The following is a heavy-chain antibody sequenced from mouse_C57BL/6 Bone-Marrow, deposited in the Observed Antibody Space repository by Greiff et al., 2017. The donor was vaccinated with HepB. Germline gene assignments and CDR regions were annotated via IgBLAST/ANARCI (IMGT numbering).Heavy chain of an antibody. CDR2: IYPGDGDT. CDR3: AREFYYDYEY. J-gene: IGHJ2*01. Sequence: VMLVESGPELVKPGASVKISCKASGYAFSSSWMNWVKQRPEKGLEWIGRIYPGDGDTNYNGKFKGKATLTADKSSSTAYMQLSSLTSEDSAVYFCAREFYYDYEYWGQGTTLTVSS. D-gene: IGHD2-4*01. CDR1: GYAFSSSW. V-gene: IGHV1-82*01.